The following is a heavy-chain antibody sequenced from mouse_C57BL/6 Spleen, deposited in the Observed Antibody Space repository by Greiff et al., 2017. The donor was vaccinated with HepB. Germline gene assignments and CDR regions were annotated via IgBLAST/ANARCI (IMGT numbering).Heavy chain of an antibody. Sequence: DVQLQESGAELVKPGASVKLSCTASGFNIKDYYMHWVKQRTEQGLEWIGRIDPEDGETKYAQKFQGKATITADTSSNTAYLQLSSLTSEDTAVYYCARGPFLLACFAYWGQGTLVTVSA. CDR1: GFNIKDYY. V-gene: IGHV14-2*01. CDR3: ARGPFLLACFAY. CDR2: IDPEDGET. D-gene: IGHD2-1*01. J-gene: IGHJ3*01.